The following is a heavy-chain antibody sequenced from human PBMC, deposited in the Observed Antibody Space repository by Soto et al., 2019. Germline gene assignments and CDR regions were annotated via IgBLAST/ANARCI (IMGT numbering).Heavy chain of an antibody. Sequence: PGGSLRLSCAASGFTFSNAWMSWVRQAPGKGLEWVGRIKSKTDGGTTDYAAPVKGRFTISRDDSKNTLYLQMNSLKTEDTAVYYCARVIQLWSLSALDPWGQGTLVTVSS. J-gene: IGHJ5*02. V-gene: IGHV3-15*01. D-gene: IGHD5-18*01. CDR3: ARVIQLWSLSALDP. CDR1: GFTFSNAW. CDR2: IKSKTDGGTT.